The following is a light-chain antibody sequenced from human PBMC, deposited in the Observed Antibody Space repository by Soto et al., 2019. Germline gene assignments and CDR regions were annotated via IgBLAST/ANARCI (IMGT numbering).Light chain of an antibody. CDR2: KAS. V-gene: IGKV1-5*03. Sequence: DIQMTQSPSTLSASVGDRVTITCRASQSISNWLAWYQQKPGKAPKLLIYKASSLERGVPSRFSGSASGTEFTLTISSLQPDDFATYYCQQYDGYSPQTFGQGTKVEIK. J-gene: IGKJ1*01. CDR3: QQYDGYSPQT. CDR1: QSISNW.